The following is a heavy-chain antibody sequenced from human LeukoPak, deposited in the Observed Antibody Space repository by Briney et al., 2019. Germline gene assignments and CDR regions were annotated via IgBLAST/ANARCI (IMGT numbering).Heavy chain of an antibody. Sequence: SETLSLTCTVSRGSLSSYYWSSIRQPPGKGVERMGYTYYSGSTNYNPSLKSRVTISVDPSKNPFSLTLSSVTAADPAVYYCARHSPYGDYFDYWGQGNLVTVSS. CDR1: RGSLSSYY. D-gene: IGHD4-17*01. CDR3: ARHSPYGDYFDY. J-gene: IGHJ4*02. V-gene: IGHV4-59*08. CDR2: TYYSGST.